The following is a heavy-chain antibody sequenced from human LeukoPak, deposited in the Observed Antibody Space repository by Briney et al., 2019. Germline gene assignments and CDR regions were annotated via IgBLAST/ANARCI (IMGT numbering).Heavy chain of an antibody. V-gene: IGHV4-39*07. CDR1: GGSISSGGYY. Sequence: SETLSLTCTVSGGSISSGGYYWGWIRQPPGKGLEWIGSIYYSGSTYYNPSLKSRVTISVDTSKNQFSLKLSSVTAADTAVYYCARGRIRVHYYGSGSLNWFDPWGQGTLVTVSS. D-gene: IGHD3-10*01. CDR3: ARGRIRVHYYGSGSLNWFDP. CDR2: IYYSGST. J-gene: IGHJ5*02.